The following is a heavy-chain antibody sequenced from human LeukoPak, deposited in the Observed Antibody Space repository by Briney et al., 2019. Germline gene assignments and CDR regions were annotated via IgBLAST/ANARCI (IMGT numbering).Heavy chain of an antibody. Sequence: GGSLRLSCATSGFSLSRNGMHWVRQAPGQGLEWVAFILSDGSYEYYADSVKGRFTISRDTSRNTLFLQMNSLRTEDTAVYYCAKDWGQAPASISGHWGQGTLVTVSS. CDR2: ILSDGSYE. J-gene: IGHJ1*01. D-gene: IGHD2-2*01. CDR3: AKDWGQAPASISGH. CDR1: GFSLSRNG. V-gene: IGHV3-30*02.